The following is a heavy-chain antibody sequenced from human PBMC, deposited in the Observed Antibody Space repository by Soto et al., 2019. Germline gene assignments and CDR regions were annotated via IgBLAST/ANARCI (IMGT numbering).Heavy chain of an antibody. CDR1: GFTFSSYA. CDR3: AKDYGDNIRYFDY. V-gene: IGHV3-23*01. J-gene: IGHJ4*02. Sequence: PGGSLRLSCAASGFTFSSYAMSWVRQAPGKGLEWVSAISYSGGSKYYADSVKGRFTISRDNSKNTLYLQMNSLRAEDTAVYYCAKDYGDNIRYFDYWGQGTLVTVSS. CDR2: ISYSGGSK. D-gene: IGHD4-17*01.